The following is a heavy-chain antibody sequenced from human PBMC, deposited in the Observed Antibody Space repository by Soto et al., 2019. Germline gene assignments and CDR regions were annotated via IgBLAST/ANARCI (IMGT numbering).Heavy chain of an antibody. CDR3: ARDFGVVYGMDV. D-gene: IGHD3-3*01. J-gene: IGHJ6*02. CDR2: IYYSGST. CDR1: GGSISSGDYY. Sequence: SETLSLTCTVSGGSISSGDYYWSWIRQPPGKGLEWIGYIYYSGSTYYNPSLKSRVTISVDTSKNQFSLKLSSVTAADTAVYYCARDFGVVYGMDVWGQGTTVTVSS. V-gene: IGHV4-30-4*01.